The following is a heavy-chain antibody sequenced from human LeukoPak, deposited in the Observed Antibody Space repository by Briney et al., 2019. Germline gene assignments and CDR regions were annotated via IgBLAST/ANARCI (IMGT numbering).Heavy chain of an antibody. J-gene: IGHJ6*03. V-gene: IGHV3-21*01. CDR1: GVTFSSYS. D-gene: IGHD4-17*01. CDR2: ISSSSSYI. Sequence: GGSLRLSCAASGVTFSSYSMNWVRQAPGKGLEWVSSISSSSSYIYYADSVKGRFTISSDNAKNSLYLQMNSLRAEDTAVYYCASSPPGYGDSYYYYMDVWGKGTTVTVSS. CDR3: ASSPPGYGDSYYYYMDV.